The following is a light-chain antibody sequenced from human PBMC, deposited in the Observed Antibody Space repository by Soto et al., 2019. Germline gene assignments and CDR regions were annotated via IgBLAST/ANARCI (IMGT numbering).Light chain of an antibody. V-gene: IGLV2-14*01. J-gene: IGLJ1*01. CDR2: EVT. CDR1: STDVGGYNA. Sequence: QSALSQPASVSGSPGQTITISYTGTSTDVGGYNAVSWYQHHPGKASKLIIYEVTHRPSGVSDRFSASKSGNTASLTISGLQAEDEADYYCNSFRVSHLYVFGTGTKVTVL. CDR3: NSFRVSHLYV.